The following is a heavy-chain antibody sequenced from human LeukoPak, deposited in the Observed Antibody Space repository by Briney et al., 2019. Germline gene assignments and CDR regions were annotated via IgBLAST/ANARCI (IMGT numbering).Heavy chain of an antibody. CDR3: ARFPLMYYDILTGYEPYYYGMDV. Sequence: GGSLRLSCAASGFTVSSNYMSWVRQAPGKGLEWVSVIYSGGSTYYADSVKGRFTISRHNSKNTLYLQMNSLRAEDTAVYYCARFPLMYYDILTGYEPYYYGMDVWGQGTTVTVSS. V-gene: IGHV3-53*04. CDR2: IYSGGST. CDR1: GFTVSSNY. J-gene: IGHJ6*02. D-gene: IGHD3-9*01.